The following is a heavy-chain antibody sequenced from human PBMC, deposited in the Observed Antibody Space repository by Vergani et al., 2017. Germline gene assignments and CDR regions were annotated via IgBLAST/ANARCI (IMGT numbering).Heavy chain of an antibody. D-gene: IGHD2-2*01. CDR1: GFTFSAYY. J-gene: IGHJ3*02. V-gene: IGHV3-11*01. CDR2: ISSSGNTI. Sequence: QVQLVESGGGLVKPGGSLRLSCAASGFTFSAYYMSWFRPAPGEGLEWVSYISSSGNTIYNADSVKGRFTISRDNAKNSLFLRTNSLRADDTAVYYCARGSRYCTSTSCSPINVYDIWGEGTMVTVSS. CDR3: ARGSRYCTSTSCSPINVYDI.